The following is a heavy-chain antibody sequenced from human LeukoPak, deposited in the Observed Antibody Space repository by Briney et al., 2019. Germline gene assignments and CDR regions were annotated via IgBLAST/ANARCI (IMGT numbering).Heavy chain of an antibody. CDR2: IKQDGSEK. CDR1: GITFSEHW. CDR3: ACRPSIVYYYGVFDY. Sequence: GGSLRLSCAASGITFSEHWMTWVRQAPGKGPEWVANIKQDGSEKYYVDSVKGRFTISRDNAKNSLYLQMNSLRVEDTAVYYCACRPSIVYYYGVFDYWGQGTLVTVSS. V-gene: IGHV3-7*01. D-gene: IGHD3-22*01. J-gene: IGHJ4*02.